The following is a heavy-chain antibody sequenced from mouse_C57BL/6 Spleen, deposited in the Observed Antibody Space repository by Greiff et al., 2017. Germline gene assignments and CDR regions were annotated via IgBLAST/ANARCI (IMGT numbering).Heavy chain of an antibody. CDR1: GFTFSDYG. J-gene: IGHJ3*01. V-gene: IGHV5-17*01. Sequence: EVQLVESGGGLVKPGGSLKLSCAASGFTFSDYGMHWVRQAPEKGLEWVAYISSGSSTIYYADTVKGRFTISRDNAKNTLFLQMTSLRSEDTAMYYCARGDHDGSWFAYWGQGTLVTVSA. CDR3: ARGDHDGSWFAY. D-gene: IGHD2-4*01. CDR2: ISSGSSTI.